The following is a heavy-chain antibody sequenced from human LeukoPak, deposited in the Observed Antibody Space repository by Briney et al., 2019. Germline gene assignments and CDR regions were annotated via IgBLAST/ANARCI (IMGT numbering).Heavy chain of an antibody. D-gene: IGHD5-24*01. CDR2: IRYDGRYE. CDR1: GFTFSSYS. V-gene: IGHV3-30*02. Sequence: GGSLRLSCAASGFTFSSYSMNWVRQAPGKGLEWVTFIRYDGRYEYYADSVKGRFTISRDNAKNSLYLQMNSLRAEDTAVYYCASQRESYAFDIWGQGTMVTVSS. J-gene: IGHJ3*02. CDR3: ASQRESYAFDI.